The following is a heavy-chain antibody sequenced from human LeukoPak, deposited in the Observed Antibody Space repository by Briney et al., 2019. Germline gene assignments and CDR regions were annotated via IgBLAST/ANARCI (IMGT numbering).Heavy chain of an antibody. CDR2: INPSGGST. D-gene: IGHD2-8*01. V-gene: IGHV1-46*01. CDR1: GYTFTSYY. CDR3: ARARILYYGKPGWFDP. Sequence: ASVKVSCKASGYTFTSYYMHWVRQAPGQGLEWMGIINPSGGSTSYAQKFQGRVTITRNTSISTAYMELSSLRSEDTAVYYCARARILYYGKPGWFDPWGQGTLVTVSS. J-gene: IGHJ5*02.